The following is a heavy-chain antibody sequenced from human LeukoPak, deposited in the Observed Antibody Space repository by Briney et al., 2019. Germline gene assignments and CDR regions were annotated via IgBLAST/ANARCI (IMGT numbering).Heavy chain of an antibody. CDR1: VGSISSCY. CDR3: AREFSDYGDHAIDY. CDR2: IYTSGST. J-gene: IGHJ4*02. V-gene: IGHV4-4*07. D-gene: IGHD4-17*01. Sequence: SETLSLTCTVSVGSISSCYWSWIRQPAGKGLEWIGRIYTSGSTNYNPSLKSRVTMSVGTSKNQFSLKLSSVTAADTAVYYCAREFSDYGDHAIDYWGQGTLVTVSS.